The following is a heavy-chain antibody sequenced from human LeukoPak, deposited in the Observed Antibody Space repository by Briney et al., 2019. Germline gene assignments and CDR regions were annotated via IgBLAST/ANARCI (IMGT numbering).Heavy chain of an antibody. Sequence: GGSLRLSCAASGFTFSSYSMNWVRQAPGKGLESVSSISSSSSYIYYADSVKGRFTISRDNAKNSLYLQMNSLRAEDTAVYYCARDIVVVPAATTGDAFDIWGQGTMVTVSS. J-gene: IGHJ3*02. V-gene: IGHV3-21*01. CDR2: ISSSSSYI. CDR1: GFTFSSYS. D-gene: IGHD2-2*01. CDR3: ARDIVVVPAATTGDAFDI.